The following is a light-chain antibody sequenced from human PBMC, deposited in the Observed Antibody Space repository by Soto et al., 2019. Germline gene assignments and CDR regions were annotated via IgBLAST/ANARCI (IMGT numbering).Light chain of an antibody. CDR2: ANN. CDR3: QSYDSSVSGLQGV. J-gene: IGLJ3*02. Sequence: QSVLTQPPSVSGAPGQRDTISCTGSSSNIGAGYDVHWYQHLPGTAPKLLIYANNNRPSGVPGRFSGSKSGTSASLAITGLQPEDEADYYCQSYDSSVSGLQGVFGGGTKLTFL. CDR1: SSNIGAGYD. V-gene: IGLV1-40*01.